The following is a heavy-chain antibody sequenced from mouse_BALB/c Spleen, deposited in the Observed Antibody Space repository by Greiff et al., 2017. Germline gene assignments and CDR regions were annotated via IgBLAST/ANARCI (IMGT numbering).Heavy chain of an antibody. Sequence: EVKLMESGGDLVKPGGSLKLSCAASGFTFSSYGMSWVRQTPDKRLEWVATISSGGSYTYYPDSVKGRFTISRDNAKNTLYLQMSSLKSEDTAMYYCARRDYGGYYAMDYWGQGTSVTVSS. CDR2: ISSGGSYT. CDR1: GFTFSSYG. D-gene: IGHD1-1*01. V-gene: IGHV5-6*02. CDR3: ARRDYGGYYAMDY. J-gene: IGHJ4*01.